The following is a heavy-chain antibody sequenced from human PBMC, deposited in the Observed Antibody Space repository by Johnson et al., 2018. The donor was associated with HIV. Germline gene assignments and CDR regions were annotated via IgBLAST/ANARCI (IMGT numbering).Heavy chain of an antibody. CDR2: IKQDGSEK. Sequence: VQLVESGGGLVQPGGSLRLSCAASGFTFSSYWMGWVRQAPGKGLEWVANIKQDGSEKYYVDSLKGRFTISRDNAKNSLYLQMNSLRAEDTAVSYCARNSGNGLVLRGDAFDMWGQGTMVTVSS. V-gene: IGHV3-7*02. CDR1: GFTFSSYW. CDR3: ARNSGNGLVLRGDAFDM. J-gene: IGHJ3*02. D-gene: IGHD2-8*01.